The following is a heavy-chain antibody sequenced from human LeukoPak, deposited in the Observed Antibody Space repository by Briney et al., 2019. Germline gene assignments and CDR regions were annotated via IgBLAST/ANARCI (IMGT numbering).Heavy chain of an antibody. V-gene: IGHV3-23*01. D-gene: IGHD2-8*01. CDR2: ISGSVGSP. Sequence: GGSLRLSCAASGFTFSSCAMGWVRQAPGKGLEWVSAISGSVGSPYYADSVKGRFTISRDNSKNTLYLQMNSLRAEDTAVYYCARDGGMRASDIWGQGTMVTVSS. CDR3: ARDGGMRASDI. J-gene: IGHJ3*02. CDR1: GFTFSSCA.